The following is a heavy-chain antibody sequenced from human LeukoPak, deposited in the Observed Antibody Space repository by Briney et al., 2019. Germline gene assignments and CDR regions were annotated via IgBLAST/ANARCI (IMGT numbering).Heavy chain of an antibody. CDR2: INHSGST. V-gene: IGHV4-34*01. CDR3: ARGLTPKLAAAYDY. J-gene: IGHJ4*02. D-gene: IGHD6-13*01. Sequence: PSETLSLTCAVYGGSFSGYYWSWIRQPPGKGLXXXXEINHSGSTNYNPSLKSRVTISVDTSKNQFSLKLSSVTAADTAVYYCARGLTPKLAAAYDYWGQGTLVTVSS. CDR1: GGSFSGYY.